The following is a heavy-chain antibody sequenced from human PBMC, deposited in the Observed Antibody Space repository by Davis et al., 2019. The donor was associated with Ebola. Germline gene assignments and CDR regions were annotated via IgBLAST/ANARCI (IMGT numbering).Heavy chain of an antibody. Sequence: GESLKISCAASGFTFSSYSMNWVRQTPGKGLEWVSYISRGASTIYYADSVKGRFTISRDNAKNSLYLQMNSLRAEDTAVYYCARVGVIWFGELLSYYYGMDVWGQGTTVTVSS. CDR3: ARVGVIWFGELLSYYYGMDV. D-gene: IGHD3-10*01. CDR1: GFTFSSYS. V-gene: IGHV3-48*04. J-gene: IGHJ6*02. CDR2: ISRGASTI.